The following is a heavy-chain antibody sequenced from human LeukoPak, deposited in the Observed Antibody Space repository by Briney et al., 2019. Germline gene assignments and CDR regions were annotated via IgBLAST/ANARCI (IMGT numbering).Heavy chain of an antibody. CDR1: GGSISSSSYY. CDR3: ARHYSYDFWSGYPYYFDY. J-gene: IGHJ4*02. CDR2: IYCSGST. V-gene: IGHV4-39*01. Sequence: SETLSLTCTVSGGSISSSSYYWGWIRQPPGKGLEWIGSIYCSGSTYYNPSLKSRVTISVDTSKNQFSLKLSSVTAADTAVYYCARHYSYDFWSGYPYYFDYWGQGTLVTVSS. D-gene: IGHD3-3*01.